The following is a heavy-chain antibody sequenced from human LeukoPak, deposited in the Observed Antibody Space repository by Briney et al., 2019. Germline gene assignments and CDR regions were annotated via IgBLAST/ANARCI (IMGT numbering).Heavy chain of an antibody. CDR2: ITGDGGST. V-gene: IGHV3-43*02. CDR1: GFSFDDYA. CDR3: ARTGNFDH. Sequence: GGSLRPSCAASGFSFDDYAMHWVRQTPGQGLEWVSLITGDGGSTYYADSVKGRFTISRDNSGNSLYLQMNSLTTEDTAFYYCARTGNFDHWGQGALVTVSS. D-gene: IGHD1-14*01. J-gene: IGHJ4*02.